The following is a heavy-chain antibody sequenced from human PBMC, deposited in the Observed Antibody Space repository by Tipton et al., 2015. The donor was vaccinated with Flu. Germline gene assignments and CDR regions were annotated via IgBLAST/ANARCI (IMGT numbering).Heavy chain of an antibody. CDR3: ARDLAKHGSTLVGYYYGVDV. CDR2: VSHSGSS. Sequence: TLSLTCNVSGYSVRSDYYWGWIRQSPGKGLVWIGSVSHSGSSFYNPSLKSRVTMSVDTSKNLFSLKLTSVTAADTAVDYCARDLAKHGSTLVGYYYGVDVWGQGTTVTVSS. CDR1: GYSVRSDYY. D-gene: IGHD3-10*01. V-gene: IGHV4-38-2*02. J-gene: IGHJ6*02.